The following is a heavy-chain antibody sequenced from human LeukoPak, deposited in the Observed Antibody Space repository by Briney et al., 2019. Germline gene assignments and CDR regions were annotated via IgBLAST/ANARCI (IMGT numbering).Heavy chain of an antibody. CDR1: GGSISSSSYY. J-gene: IGHJ6*03. CDR3: ARLSSTFGVVIPYYYYYMDV. V-gene: IGHV4-39*01. D-gene: IGHD3-3*01. Sequence: SETLSLTCTVSGGSISSSSYYWGWIRQPPGKGLEWIGSIYYSGSTYYNPSLKSRVTISVDTSKNQFSLKLSSVTAADTAVYYCARLSSTFGVVIPYYYYYMDVWGKGTTVTVSS. CDR2: IYYSGST.